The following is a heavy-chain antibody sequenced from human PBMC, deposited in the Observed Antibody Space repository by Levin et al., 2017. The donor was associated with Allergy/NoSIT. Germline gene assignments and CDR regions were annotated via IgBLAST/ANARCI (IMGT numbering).Heavy chain of an antibody. CDR3: ASAIRGLAAGGALYYFDF. D-gene: IGHD2-21*01. J-gene: IGHJ4*02. CDR2: ISASGGNT. CDR1: GFTFNTYA. Sequence: GGSLRLSCVASGFTFNTYAMGWVRQAPGKGLEWVSGISASGGNTHYAHSLKGRFAISRDNSRHTVFLQMDRLRADDTAMYYCASAIRGLAAGGALYYFDFWGPGTLVTVSS. V-gene: IGHV3-23*01.